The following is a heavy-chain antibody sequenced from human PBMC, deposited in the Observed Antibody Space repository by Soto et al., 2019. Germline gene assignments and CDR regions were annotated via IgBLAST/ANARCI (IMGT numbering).Heavy chain of an antibody. CDR2: IYHSGTS. D-gene: IGHD6-19*01. Sequence: PSETLSLTCVVSGYSISSGYYWGWIRQPPGKGLEWIGSIYHSGTSYYNPSLKSRVTISVDVSKNQVSLSLSSVTAADTAVFYCARVNGWIDYWGQGTLVTVSS. V-gene: IGHV4-38-2*01. J-gene: IGHJ4*02. CDR3: ARVNGWIDY. CDR1: GYSISSGYY.